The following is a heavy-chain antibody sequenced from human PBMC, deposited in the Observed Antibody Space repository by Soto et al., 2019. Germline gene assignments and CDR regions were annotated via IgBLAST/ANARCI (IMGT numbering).Heavy chain of an antibody. CDR1: GYTFTSYG. CDR3: AGVVGALGRWFDP. V-gene: IGHV1-18*01. D-gene: IGHD1-26*01. Sequence: QVQLVQSGGEVKKPGASVKVSCKASGYTFTSYGISWVRQAPGQGLEWMGRISAYNGNTNYAQKLQGRVTMTTDTSTSTAEMELRSLRSDVTAVYCCAGVVGALGRWFDPWGQGTLVTVSS. CDR2: ISAYNGNT. J-gene: IGHJ5*02.